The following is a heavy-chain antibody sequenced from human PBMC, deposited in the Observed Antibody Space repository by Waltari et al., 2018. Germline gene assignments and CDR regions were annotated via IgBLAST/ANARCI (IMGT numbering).Heavy chain of an antibody. Sequence: QVQLVQSGAEVKKPGSSVKVSCKASGGTFSSYAISWVRQAPGQGLEWMGGIIPIFGTANYAQRFQGRVTITADESTSTAYMELSSLRSEDTAVYYCASRIIVTHAYGPSGGAHYYYYGMDVWGQGTTVTVSS. V-gene: IGHV1-69*01. CDR1: GGTFSSYA. D-gene: IGHD6-19*01. CDR3: ASRIIVTHAYGPSGGAHYYYYGMDV. J-gene: IGHJ6*02. CDR2: IIPIFGTA.